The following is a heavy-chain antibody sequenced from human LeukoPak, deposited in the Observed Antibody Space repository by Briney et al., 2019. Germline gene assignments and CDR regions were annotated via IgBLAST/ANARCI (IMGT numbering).Heavy chain of an antibody. V-gene: IGHV4-39*07. CDR1: GGSIDTYNYY. Sequence: SETLSLTCTISGGSIDTYNYYWGWIRQPPGKGLEWIGSIYFDGSTYYNPSLKSRVTISVDTSKNQFSLKLSSVTAADTAVYYCASTDYYDFYFDYWGQGTLVTVSS. CDR2: IYFDGST. J-gene: IGHJ4*02. CDR3: ASTDYYDFYFDY. D-gene: IGHD3-22*01.